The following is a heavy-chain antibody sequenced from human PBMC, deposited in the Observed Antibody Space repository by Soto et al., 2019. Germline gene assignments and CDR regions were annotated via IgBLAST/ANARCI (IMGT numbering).Heavy chain of an antibody. CDR3: AKVMYYYDTGDY. Sequence: PGGSLRLSCAASGFTFSSYGMHWVRQAPGKGLEWVAVISYDGSNKYYADSVKGRFTISRDNSKNTLYLQMNSLRAEDTAVYYCAKVMYYYDTGDYWGQGTLVTVSS. D-gene: IGHD3-22*01. CDR1: GFTFSSYG. CDR2: ISYDGSNK. V-gene: IGHV3-30*18. J-gene: IGHJ4*02.